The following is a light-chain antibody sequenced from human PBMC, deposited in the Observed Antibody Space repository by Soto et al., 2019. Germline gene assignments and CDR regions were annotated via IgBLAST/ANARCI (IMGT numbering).Light chain of an antibody. J-gene: IGLJ1*01. CDR3: KSYAGSNTYV. Sequence: SALSQPPSASDAPGQSVTIAFTGTKNDIGVYDFVSWYQHHPGKARRLIIYEVVQRPSGVPDRFSGSKSGNTASLTVSGLQAADEADYFRKSYAGSNTYVFGSGTKVTAL. V-gene: IGLV2-8*01. CDR2: EVV. CDR1: KNDIGVYDF.